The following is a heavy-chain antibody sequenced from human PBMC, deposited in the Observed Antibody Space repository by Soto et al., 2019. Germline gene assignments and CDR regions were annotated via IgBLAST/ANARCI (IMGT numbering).Heavy chain of an antibody. J-gene: IGHJ4*02. CDR3: ARELNTWGYILAY. Sequence: EVQLVESGGGLIQPGGSLRLSCAASGFTVSSNYMTWVRQAPGKGLEWVSILYSGGTTYYADSVKGRFTISRDNSKNTLYLQMNSLRAEHTAVYYCARELNTWGYILAYWGQGTLVTVSS. V-gene: IGHV3-53*01. D-gene: IGHD3-16*01. CDR1: GFTVSSNY. CDR2: LYSGGTT.